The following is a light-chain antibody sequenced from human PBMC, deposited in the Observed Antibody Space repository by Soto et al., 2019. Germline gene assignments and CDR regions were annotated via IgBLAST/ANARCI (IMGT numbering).Light chain of an antibody. J-gene: IGKJ2*01. V-gene: IGKV1-39*01. Sequence: DIQLTQSPSSLSASVGDRVTITCRASQTISRNLNWYQQKPGEAPRLLMYVVSTLQGGVPSRFRGSESGTDYTLTSSSVQPDDFATYYCQQSYSIPYTFGQGTKLEIK. CDR2: VVS. CDR1: QTISRN. CDR3: QQSYSIPYT.